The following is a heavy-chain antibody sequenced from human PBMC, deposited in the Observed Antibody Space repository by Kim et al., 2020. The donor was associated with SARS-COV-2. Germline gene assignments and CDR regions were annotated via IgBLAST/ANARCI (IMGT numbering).Heavy chain of an antibody. CDR2: INPNSGAT. V-gene: IGHV1-2*06. CDR3: ARGFYDSSGYHDTLDF. Sequence: ASVKVSCKASGYSFTGYYMHWVRQAPGQGLEWMGRINPNSGATTCARNFRGRVTMTRDTSISTSYMELSSLRSDDTAVYYCARGFYDSSGYHDTLDFWGQGTLVTVSP. J-gene: IGHJ4*02. D-gene: IGHD3-22*01. CDR1: GYSFTGYY.